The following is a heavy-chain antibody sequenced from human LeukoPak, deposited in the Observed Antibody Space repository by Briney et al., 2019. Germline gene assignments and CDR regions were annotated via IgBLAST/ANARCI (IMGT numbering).Heavy chain of an antibody. J-gene: IGHJ4*02. CDR2: IIPIFGTA. Sequence: ASVKVSCKASGGTFSSYAISWVRQAPGRGLEWMGGIIPIFGTANYAQKFQGRVTITADESTSTAYMELSSLRSEDTAVYYCARASRSFVWATFDYWGQGTLVTVSS. D-gene: IGHD1-26*01. V-gene: IGHV1-69*13. CDR1: GGTFSSYA. CDR3: ARASRSFVWATFDY.